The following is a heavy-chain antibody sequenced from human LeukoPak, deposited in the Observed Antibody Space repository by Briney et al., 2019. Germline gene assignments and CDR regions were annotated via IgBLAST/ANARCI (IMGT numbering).Heavy chain of an antibody. CDR2: ISGSGGST. V-gene: IGHV3-23*01. D-gene: IGHD4-17*01. CDR3: AKCDDYGDYVGGGVDY. CDR1: GFTFSSYA. Sequence: GGSLRLSCAASGFTFSSYAMSWVRQAPGKGLEWVSAISGSGGSTYYADSVKGRFTISRDNSKNTLYLQMNSLRAEDTAVYHCAKCDDYGDYVGGGVDYWGQGTLVTVSS. J-gene: IGHJ4*02.